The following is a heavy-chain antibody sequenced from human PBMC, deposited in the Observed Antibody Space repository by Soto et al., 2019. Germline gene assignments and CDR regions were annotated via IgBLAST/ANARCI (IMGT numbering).Heavy chain of an antibody. CDR1: GFTFSSYA. CDR2: ISGSGGST. CDR3: AKGFSSGWSEMRYYYGMDV. Sequence: SGGSLRLSCAASGFTFSSYAMSWVRQAPGKGLEWVSAISGSGGSTYYADSVKGRFTISRDNSKNTLYLQMNSLRAEDTAVYYCAKGFSSGWSEMRYYYGMDVWGQGTTVTVSS. J-gene: IGHJ6*02. D-gene: IGHD6-19*01. V-gene: IGHV3-23*01.